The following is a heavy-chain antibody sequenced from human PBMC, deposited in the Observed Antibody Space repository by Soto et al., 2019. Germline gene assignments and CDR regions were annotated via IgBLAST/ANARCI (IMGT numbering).Heavy chain of an antibody. CDR1: GFTFSSYG. Sequence: QVHLVESGGAVVQPGKSLRLSCAASGFTFSSYGMYWVRQAPGKGLEWVAAIAYDGSNKYHADSVKGRFTISRDNSKNTLYLQMNSLRVEGTAVYYCAKDIVRYTYGACDYWGQGALVTVSS. CDR2: IAYDGSNK. D-gene: IGHD5-18*01. V-gene: IGHV3-30*18. CDR3: AKDIVRYTYGACDY. J-gene: IGHJ4*02.